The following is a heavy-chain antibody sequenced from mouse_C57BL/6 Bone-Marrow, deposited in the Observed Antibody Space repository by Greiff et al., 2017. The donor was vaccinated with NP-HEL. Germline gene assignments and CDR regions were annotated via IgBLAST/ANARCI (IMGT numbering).Heavy chain of an antibody. CDR2: ISYDGSN. CDR3: ARGSSNLDY. CDR1: GYSITSGYY. D-gene: IGHD2-5*01. Sequence: EESGPGLVKPSQSLSLTCSVTGYSITSGYYWNWIRQFPGNKLEWMGYISYDGSNNYNPSLKNRISITRDTSKNQFFLKLNSVTTEDTATYYCARGSSNLDYWGQGTTLTVSS. V-gene: IGHV3-6*01. J-gene: IGHJ2*01.